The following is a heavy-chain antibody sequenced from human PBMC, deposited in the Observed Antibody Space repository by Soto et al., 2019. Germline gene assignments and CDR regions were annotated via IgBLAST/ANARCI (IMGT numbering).Heavy chain of an antibody. CDR2: IYYSGST. CDR1: GGSISSYY. J-gene: IGHJ1*01. D-gene: IGHD6-13*01. V-gene: IGHV4-59*01. CDR3: ARSSSWQFFQH. Sequence: SETLSLTCTVSGGSISSYYWSWIRQPPGKGLEWIGYIYYSGSTNYNPSLKSRVTISVDTSKNQFSLKLSSVTAADTAVYYCARSSSWQFFQHWGQGTLVTVSS.